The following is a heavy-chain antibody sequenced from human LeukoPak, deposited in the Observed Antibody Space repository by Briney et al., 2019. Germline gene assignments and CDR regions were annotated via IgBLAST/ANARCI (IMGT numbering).Heavy chain of an antibody. V-gene: IGHV4-59*01. CDR3: ARAGYYYGSGHPAREYYFDY. CDR2: IYYSGST. J-gene: IGHJ4*02. Sequence: SETLSLTCTVSGGSISSYYWSWIRQPPGKGLEWIGYIYYSGSTNYNPSPKSRVTISVDTSKNQFSLKLSSVTAADTAVYYCARAGYYYGSGHPAREYYFDYWGQGTLVTVSS. D-gene: IGHD3-10*01. CDR1: GGSISSYY.